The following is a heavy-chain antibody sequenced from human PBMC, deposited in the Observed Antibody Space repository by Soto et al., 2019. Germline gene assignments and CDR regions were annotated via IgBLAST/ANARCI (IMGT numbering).Heavy chain of an antibody. J-gene: IGHJ4*02. V-gene: IGHV4-59*01. Sequence: PSETLSLTCTVSGDSISDYYWSWIRQPPGKGLEWIGYIYYSGSTNYNPSLKSRVTISEDTSKNQFSLKLSSVTAADTAVYYCARDRTYYDSTGFYFHYWGKGTPVTVS. CDR2: IYYSGST. CDR1: GDSISDYY. D-gene: IGHD3-22*01. CDR3: ARDRTYYDSTGFYFHY.